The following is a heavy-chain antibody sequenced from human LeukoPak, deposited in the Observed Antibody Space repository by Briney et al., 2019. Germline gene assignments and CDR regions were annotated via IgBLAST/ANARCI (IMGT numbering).Heavy chain of an antibody. CDR2: INPNSGGT. V-gene: IGHV1-2*02. CDR3: ARDNSVGDIAWWFDP. CDR1: GYTFTGYY. J-gene: IGHJ5*02. Sequence: ASVKVSCKASGYTFTGYYMHWVRQAPGQGLEWMGWINPNSGGTNYAQKFQGRVTMTRDTSISTAYMELGRLRSDDTAVYYCARDNSVGDIAWWFDPWGQGTLVTVSS. D-gene: IGHD3-16*02.